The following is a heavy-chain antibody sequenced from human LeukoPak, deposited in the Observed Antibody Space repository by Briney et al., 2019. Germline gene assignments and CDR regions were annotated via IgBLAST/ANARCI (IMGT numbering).Heavy chain of an antibody. J-gene: IGHJ4*02. CDR2: IYYSGST. CDR3: ARGALAYDFWSGYYGTGSFDY. D-gene: IGHD3-3*01. V-gene: IGHV4-30-4*08. Sequence: SETLSLTCTVSGGSISSGDYYWSWIRQPPGKGLEWLGYIYYSGSTYYNPSLKSRVTISVDTSKNQFSLRLSSVTAADTAVYYCARGALAYDFWSGYYGTGSFDYWGQGTLVTVSS. CDR1: GGSISSGDYY.